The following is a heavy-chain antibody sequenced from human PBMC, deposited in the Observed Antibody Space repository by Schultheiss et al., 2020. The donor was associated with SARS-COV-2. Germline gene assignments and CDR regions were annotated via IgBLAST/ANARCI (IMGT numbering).Heavy chain of an antibody. D-gene: IGHD2-15*01. CDR3: ARRPEDLGYYYYYMDV. V-gene: IGHV4-38-2*01. J-gene: IGHJ6*03. CDR1: GYSISSGYY. Sequence: SETLSLTCAVSGYSISSGYYWGWIRQPPGKGLEWIGSIYHSGSTYYNPSLKSRVTISVDTSKNQFSLKLSSVTAADTAVYYCARRPEDLGYYYYYMDVWGKGTTVTVSS. CDR2: IYHSGST.